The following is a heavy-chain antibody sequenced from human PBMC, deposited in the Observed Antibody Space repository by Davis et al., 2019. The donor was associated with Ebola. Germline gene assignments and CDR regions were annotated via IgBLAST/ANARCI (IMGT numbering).Heavy chain of an antibody. D-gene: IGHD6-19*01. CDR2: IWYDGSNK. V-gene: IGHV3-33*01. CDR1: GFTFSSYG. J-gene: IGHJ4*02. CDR3: ARVMGHSSGFYYFDY. Sequence: GGSLRLSCAASGFTFSSYGMHWVRQAPGKGLEWVAVIWYDGSNKYYADSVKGRFTISRDNSKNTLYLQMNSLRAEDTAVYYCARVMGHSSGFYYFDYWGQGTLVTVSS.